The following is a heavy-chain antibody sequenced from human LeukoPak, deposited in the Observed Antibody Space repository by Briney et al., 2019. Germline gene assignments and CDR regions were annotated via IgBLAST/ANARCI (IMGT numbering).Heavy chain of an antibody. CDR3: AGGIAAAGTYAVFDY. CDR2: IYYSGST. V-gene: IGHV4-39*01. D-gene: IGHD6-13*01. CDR1: GGSISSSSYY. Sequence: PSETLSLTCTVSGGSISSSSYYWGWIRQPPGKGLEWIGSIYYSGSTYYNPSLKSRVTISVDTSKNQFSLKLSSVTAADTAVYYCAGGIAAAGTYAVFDYWGQGTLVTVSS. J-gene: IGHJ4*02.